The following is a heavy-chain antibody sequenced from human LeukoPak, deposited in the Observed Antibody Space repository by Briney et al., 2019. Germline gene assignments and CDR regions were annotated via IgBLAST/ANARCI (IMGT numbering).Heavy chain of an antibody. D-gene: IGHD3-10*02. J-gene: IGHJ4*02. Sequence: GGSLRLSCAASGXTFSGSTMHWVRQASGKGLEWVGRIRSKTNSYATEYAASVKGRFTISRDDSKNTAYLQMNSLKTEDTAVYYCTIIFGELGSWGQGTLVTVSS. CDR1: GXTFSGST. V-gene: IGHV3-73*01. CDR3: TIIFGELGS. CDR2: IRSKTNSYAT.